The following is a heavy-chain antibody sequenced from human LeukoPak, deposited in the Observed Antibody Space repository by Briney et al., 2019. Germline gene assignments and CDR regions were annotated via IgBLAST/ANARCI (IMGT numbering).Heavy chain of an antibody. D-gene: IGHD4-17*01. Sequence: SETLSLTCAVYGGSFSGYYWSWIRQPPGMGLEWIGEINHSGSTNYNPSLKSRVTISVDTSKNQFSLKLSSVTAADTAVYSCARSVHGDFDYWGQGILVTVSS. CDR3: ARSVHGDFDY. CDR1: GGSFSGYY. CDR2: INHSGST. J-gene: IGHJ4*02. V-gene: IGHV4-34*01.